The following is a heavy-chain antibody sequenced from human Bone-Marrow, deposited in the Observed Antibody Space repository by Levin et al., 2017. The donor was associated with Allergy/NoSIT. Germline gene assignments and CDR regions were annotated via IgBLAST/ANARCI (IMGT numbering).Heavy chain of an antibody. CDR1: GFTFNNYA. J-gene: IGHJ3*01. Sequence: LSLTCAASGFTFNNYAMSWVRQAPGRGLEWVSTIGGGPDDSYYTDSVKGRFTISRDNSKSTLYLQINSLRADDTAVYYCAKDHFSMNKVYDAFELWGQGTMVTVSS. D-gene: IGHD5/OR15-5a*01. CDR3: AKDHFSMNKVYDAFEL. V-gene: IGHV3-23*01. CDR2: IGGGPDDS.